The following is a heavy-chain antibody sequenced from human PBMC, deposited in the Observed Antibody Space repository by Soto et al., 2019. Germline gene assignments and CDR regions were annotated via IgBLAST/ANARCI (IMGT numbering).Heavy chain of an antibody. CDR3: ARPKGTTPAVWYFDL. D-gene: IGHD2-2*01. CDR1: GDYISSHS. V-gene: IGHV4-59*08. CDR2: VYHSGKT. J-gene: IGHJ2*01. Sequence: QVQLQESGPGLVKPSETLSLTCTVSGDYISSHSWSWIRQPPGKGLEWIGYVYHSGKTDSNPSLTSRGPMSLVTSKNQLSLTLPSVTAADTAGYYCARPKGTTPAVWYFDLWGRGTLVTVSS.